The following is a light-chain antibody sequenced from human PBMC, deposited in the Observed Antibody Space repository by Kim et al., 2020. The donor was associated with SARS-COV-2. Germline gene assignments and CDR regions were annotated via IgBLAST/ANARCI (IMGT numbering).Light chain of an antibody. Sequence: QSALTQPASVSGSPGQSITISCTATSSDVVSYNLVSWYQQHPGKVPKLIIYEGTKRPSGVSTRFSGSKSDNTASLTISGLQAGDEADYYCSSYTTTTLVFGGGTQLTVL. CDR3: SSYTTTTLV. CDR1: SSDVVSYNL. V-gene: IGLV2-14*02. CDR2: EGT. J-gene: IGLJ3*02.